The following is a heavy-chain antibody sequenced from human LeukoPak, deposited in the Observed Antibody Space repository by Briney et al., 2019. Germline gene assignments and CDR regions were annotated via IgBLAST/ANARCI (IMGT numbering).Heavy chain of an antibody. CDR2: INHSGST. CDR3: ARQITMIVAPYYYYYMDV. Sequence: SETLSLTCAVHGGSFSGYYWSWIRQPPGKGLEWIGEINHSGSTNYNPSLKSRVTISVDTSKNQFSLKLSSVTAADTAVYYCARQITMIVAPYYYYYMDVWGKGTTVTISS. J-gene: IGHJ6*03. V-gene: IGHV4-34*01. D-gene: IGHD3-22*01. CDR1: GGSFSGYY.